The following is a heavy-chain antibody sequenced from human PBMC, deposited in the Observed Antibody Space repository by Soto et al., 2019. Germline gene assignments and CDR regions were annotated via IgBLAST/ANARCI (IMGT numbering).Heavy chain of an antibody. CDR2: ISAYNGNT. J-gene: IGHJ4*02. Sequence: ASVKVSCKASGYTLTSYGISWVRQAPGQGLEWMGWISAYNGNTNYAQKLQGRVTMTTDTSTSTAYMELRSLRSDDTAVYYCARDRWVMGYFDYWGQRTLVTVSS. V-gene: IGHV1-18*01. D-gene: IGHD2-21*01. CDR3: ARDRWVMGYFDY. CDR1: GYTLTSYG.